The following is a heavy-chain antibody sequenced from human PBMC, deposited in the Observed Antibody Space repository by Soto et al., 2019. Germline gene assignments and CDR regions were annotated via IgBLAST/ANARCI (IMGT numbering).Heavy chain of an antibody. V-gene: IGHV3-23*01. CDR3: AAPRDEYGSGVSWFTYGMDI. J-gene: IGHJ6*02. CDR1: GFTFSDFA. CDR2: LDGAGGST. D-gene: IGHD3-10*01. Sequence: PGGSLRLSCLASGFTFSDFAMTWVRHVPGRGLEWVASLDGAGGSTYYAESVRGRFSISRDNSQNTLFLQMKRLTVDDTAIYYCAAPRDEYGSGVSWFTYGMDIWGQGTTVTGS.